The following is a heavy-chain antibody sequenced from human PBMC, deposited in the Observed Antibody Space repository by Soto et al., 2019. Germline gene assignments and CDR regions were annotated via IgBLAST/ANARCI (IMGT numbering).Heavy chain of an antibody. V-gene: IGHV1-24*01. D-gene: IGHD3-10*01. CDR2: FDPEDGET. CDR3: ATGGDDPFWFDP. CDR1: GYTLTELS. J-gene: IGHJ5*02. Sequence: ASVKVSCKVSGYTLTELSMHWVRQAPGKGLEWMGGFDPEDGETIYAQKFQGRVTMTEDTSTDTAYKELSSLRSEDTAVYYCATGGDDPFWFDPWGQGTLVTVSS.